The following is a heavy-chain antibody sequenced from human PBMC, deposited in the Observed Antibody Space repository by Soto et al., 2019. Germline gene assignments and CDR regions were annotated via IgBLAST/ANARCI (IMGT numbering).Heavy chain of an antibody. D-gene: IGHD6-13*01. J-gene: IGHJ4*02. CDR2: ISWNSGSI. Sequence: EVQLVESGGGLVQPGRSLRLSCAASGFTFDDYAMHWVRQAPGKGLEWVSGISWNSGSIGYADSVKGRFTISRDNAKNSLYLQMNSLRAEDTALYYCAGSSLYGGYFDYWGQGTLVTVSS. CDR3: AGSSLYGGYFDY. CDR1: GFTFDDYA. V-gene: IGHV3-9*01.